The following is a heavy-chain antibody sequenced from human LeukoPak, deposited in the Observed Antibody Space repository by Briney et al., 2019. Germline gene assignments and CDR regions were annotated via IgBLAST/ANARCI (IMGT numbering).Heavy chain of an antibody. CDR2: IWYDGSNK. Sequence: GGSLRLSCAASGFTFSSYGMHWVRQAPGKGLEWVAVIWYDGSNKCYADSVKGRFTISRDNSKNTLYLQMNSLRAEDTAVYYCARVRRHYYYGMDVWSQGTTVTVSS. J-gene: IGHJ6*02. CDR3: ARVRRHYYYGMDV. V-gene: IGHV3-33*01. CDR1: GFTFSSYG.